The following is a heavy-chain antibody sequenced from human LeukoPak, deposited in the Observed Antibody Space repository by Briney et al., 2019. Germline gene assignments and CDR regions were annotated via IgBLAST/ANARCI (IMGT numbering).Heavy chain of an antibody. Sequence: PSETLSLTCTVSGGSINSGDYYWSWIRQPPGKGLEWIGYIFHSGSTYYNPSLKSRVSISVHTSKNQFSLKLSSVTAADTAVYYCARDRYFIGFDYWGQGTLATVSS. CDR3: ARDRYFIGFDY. CDR2: IFHSGST. CDR1: GGSINSGDYY. J-gene: IGHJ4*02. V-gene: IGHV4-30-4*08. D-gene: IGHD3-9*01.